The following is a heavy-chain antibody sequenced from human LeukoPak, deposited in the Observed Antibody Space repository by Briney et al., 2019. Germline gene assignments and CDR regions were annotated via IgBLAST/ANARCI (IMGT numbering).Heavy chain of an antibody. Sequence: GASVKVSCKASGGTFSSYAISWGRQAPGRGLEWMGRIFPVLGIANYAEKFQGRVTITTDESTSTAYMEMSSLRYEDTAVYYCARDLEGYCGGDCPFDYWGQGTLVTVSS. J-gene: IGHJ4*02. D-gene: IGHD2-21*02. V-gene: IGHV1-69*05. CDR3: ARDLEGYCGGDCPFDY. CDR1: GGTFSSYA. CDR2: IFPVLGIA.